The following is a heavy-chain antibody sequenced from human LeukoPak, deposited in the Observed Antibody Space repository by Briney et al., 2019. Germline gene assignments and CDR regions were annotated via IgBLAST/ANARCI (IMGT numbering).Heavy chain of an antibody. D-gene: IGHD5-18*01. CDR1: GGSISGGSYY. J-gene: IGHJ6*03. CDR2: FYPSGST. V-gene: IGHV4-61*02. CDR3: ARTTEGGYSYGSFYYYYMDV. Sequence: PSQTLSLTCTVSGGSISGGSYYWSWIRQPAGKGLEWIGRFYPSGSTDYNPSLKSRVTISVDTSKNQFSLKLSSVTAADTAVYYCARTTEGGYSYGSFYYYYMDVWGKGATVTISS.